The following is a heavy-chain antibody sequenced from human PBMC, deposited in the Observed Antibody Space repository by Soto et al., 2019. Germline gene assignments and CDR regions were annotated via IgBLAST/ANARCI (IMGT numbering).Heavy chain of an antibody. J-gene: IGHJ5*02. CDR2: ISAYNGNT. Sequence: QVQLVQSGAEVKKPGASVKVSCKASGYTFTSYGISWVRQAPGQGLEWMGWISAYNGNTNYAQKLQGTVTMTTDTSTSTAYMELRSLRSDDTAVYYCARYCSSTSCYATWFDPWGQGTLVTVSS. V-gene: IGHV1-18*01. CDR1: GYTFTSYG. CDR3: ARYCSSTSCYATWFDP. D-gene: IGHD2-2*01.